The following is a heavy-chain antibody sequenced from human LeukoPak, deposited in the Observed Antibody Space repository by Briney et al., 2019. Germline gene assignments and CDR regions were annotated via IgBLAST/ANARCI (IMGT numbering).Heavy chain of an antibody. CDR3: ARGRRLRTVTTLYYYYGMDV. V-gene: IGHV4-59*08. CDR2: IYYSGST. CDR1: GGSISSYY. J-gene: IGHJ6*02. D-gene: IGHD4-17*01. Sequence: SETLSLTCTVSGGSISSYYWSWIRQPPGKGLEWIGYIYYSGSTNYNPSLKSRVTISVDTSKNQFSLKLSSVTAADTAVYYCARGRRLRTVTTLYYYYGMDVWGQGTTVTVSS.